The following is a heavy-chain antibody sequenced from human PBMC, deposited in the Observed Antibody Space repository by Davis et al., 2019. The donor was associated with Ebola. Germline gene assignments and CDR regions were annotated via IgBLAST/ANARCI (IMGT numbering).Heavy chain of an antibody. J-gene: IGHJ6*04. CDR2: IYSGGST. CDR3: ARALILDYGMDV. V-gene: IGHV3-53*01. Sequence: GGSLRLSCAASGFTVSSNYMTWVRQAPGKGLEWVSVIYSGGSTYYADSVKGRFTISRDNSKNTLYLQMNSLRAEDTAVYYCARALILDYGMDVWGKGTTVTVSS. CDR1: GFTVSSNY.